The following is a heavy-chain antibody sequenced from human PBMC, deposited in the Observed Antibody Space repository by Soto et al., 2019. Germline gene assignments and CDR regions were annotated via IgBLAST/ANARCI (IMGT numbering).Heavy chain of an antibody. J-gene: IGHJ3*02. Sequence: VQLVQSGVEVKKPGASVKVSCKASGYTFTNYGISWVRQAPGQGLEWMGWINTYNGNTNYAQKAQGRVTMTTETSTSTAYMELRSLRPDDTAVYYCARVLLYSTRATVRFDIWGQGTMLTVSS. CDR3: ARVLLYSTRATVRFDI. D-gene: IGHD6-13*01. CDR1: GYTFTNYG. CDR2: INTYNGNT. V-gene: IGHV1-18*01.